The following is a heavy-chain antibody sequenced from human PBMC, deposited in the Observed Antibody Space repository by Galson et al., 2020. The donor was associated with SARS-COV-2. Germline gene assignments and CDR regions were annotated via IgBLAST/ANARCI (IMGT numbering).Heavy chain of an antibody. J-gene: IGHJ4*02. Sequence: SLRLSCAASGFTFSSYAMHWVRQAPGKGLEWVAVISYDGSNKYYADSVKGRFTISRDNSKNTLYLQMNSLRAEDTAVYYCARTYSGSYQGYFDYWGQGTLVTVSS. CDR1: GFTFSSYA. CDR2: ISYDGSNK. CDR3: ARTYSGSYQGYFDY. V-gene: IGHV3-30*04. D-gene: IGHD1-26*01.